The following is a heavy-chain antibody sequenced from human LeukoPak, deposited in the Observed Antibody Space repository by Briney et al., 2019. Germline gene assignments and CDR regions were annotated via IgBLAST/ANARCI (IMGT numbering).Heavy chain of an antibody. CDR2: IYYSGST. D-gene: IGHD3/OR15-3a*01. CDR1: GGSISSGSYY. J-gene: IGHJ6*03. Sequence: TSETLSLTCTVSGGSISSGSYYWGWIRQPPGKGLEWIGSIYYSGSTYYNPSFESRVTISIDTSKNQFSLKLTSVTAADTAVYYCARDKRDFDYYMDVWGKGTTVTISS. CDR3: ARDKRDFDYYMDV. V-gene: IGHV4-39*02.